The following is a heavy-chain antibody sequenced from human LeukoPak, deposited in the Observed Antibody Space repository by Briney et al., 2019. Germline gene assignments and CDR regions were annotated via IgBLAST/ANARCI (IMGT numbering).Heavy chain of an antibody. D-gene: IGHD3-22*01. CDR3: ARLKYYDSTGYCYGRAFDL. CDR1: GFSVSNNY. CDR2: VHSGGLT. Sequence: GGSLGLSCAVSGFSVSNNYMGWVRQAPGRGLEWVSVVHSGGLTYYADSVKGRFTISRHDSRDTLYLQLNILRPEDTAVYYCARLKYYDSTGYCYGRAFDLWGQGTMVTVSS. J-gene: IGHJ3*01. V-gene: IGHV3-53*04.